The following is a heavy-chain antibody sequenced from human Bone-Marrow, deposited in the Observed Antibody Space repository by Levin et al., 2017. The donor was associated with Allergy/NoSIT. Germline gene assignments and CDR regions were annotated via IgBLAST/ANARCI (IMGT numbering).Heavy chain of an antibody. J-gene: IGHJ5*02. V-gene: IGHV3-7*01. CDR1: GFTFSNSL. CDR2: IKEDGSEK. CDR3: ARDQFRRATIGARWFDP. D-gene: IGHD5-24*01. Sequence: PGESLKISCAASGFTFSNSLMSWVRQAPGKGLEWVANIKEDGSEKYYVDSVKGRFTISRDNAKNSLYVQMNSLRAEDTAVYYCARDQFRRATIGARWFDPWGQGTLVTVSS.